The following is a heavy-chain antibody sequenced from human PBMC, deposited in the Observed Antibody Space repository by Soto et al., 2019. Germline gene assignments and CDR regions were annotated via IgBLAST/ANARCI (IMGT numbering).Heavy chain of an antibody. CDR2: ISYDGSNK. J-gene: IGHJ5*02. V-gene: IGHV3-30-3*01. D-gene: IGHD2-15*01. CDR3: ARNGVDIVVVVAATGNWFDP. CDR1: GFTFSSYA. Sequence: QVQLVESGGGVVQPGRSLRLSCAASGFTFSSYAMHWVRQAPGKGLEWVAVISYDGSNKYYADSVKGRFTNSRDNSKKKLYLQMNSRRAEDTAVYYCARNGVDIVVVVAATGNWFDPWGQGTLVTVSS.